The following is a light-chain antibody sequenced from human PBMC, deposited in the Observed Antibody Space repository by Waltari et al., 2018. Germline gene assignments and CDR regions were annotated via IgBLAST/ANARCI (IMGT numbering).Light chain of an antibody. CDR1: TSNIGAGHD. J-gene: IGLJ2*01. V-gene: IGLV1-40*01. CDR2: GNN. Sequence: QSVLTQPPSVSGTPGQRVTISCSGSTSNIGAGHDVHWYQHLPGTAPNLLIYGNNNRPPGVPDRFSGSKSGTSASLAITGLQADDEADYFCQSFDNMLSGGVVFGGGTKLAVL. CDR3: QSFDNMLSGGVV.